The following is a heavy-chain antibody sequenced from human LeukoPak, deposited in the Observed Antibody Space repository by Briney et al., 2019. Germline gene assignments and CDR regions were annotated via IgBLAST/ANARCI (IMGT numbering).Heavy chain of an antibody. D-gene: IGHD6-19*01. CDR1: GGSISSGGYY. CDR3: ARGIAVAGLPY. Sequence: SETLSLTCTVSGGSISSGGYYWSWIRQHPGKGLEWIGYIYYSGSTYYNPSLKSRVTISVDTSKNQFSLKLSSVTAADTAVYYCARGIAVAGLPYWGQGTLVTVSS. CDR2: IYYSGST. J-gene: IGHJ4*02. V-gene: IGHV4-31*03.